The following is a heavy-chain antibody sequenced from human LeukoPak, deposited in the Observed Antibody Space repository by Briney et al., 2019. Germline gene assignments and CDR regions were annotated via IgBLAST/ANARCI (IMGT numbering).Heavy chain of an antibody. Sequence: ASVKVSCKASGYTFTGYYIQWVRQAPGQGLEWMGWINPNNGGTNYAQKFQGSVTMTRDTSINTAYMEVSRLRSDDMAVYYCARDHCSSGGCYEDYYYGVDVWGQGTTVTVSS. CDR1: GYTFTGYY. CDR2: INPNNGGT. V-gene: IGHV1-2*04. D-gene: IGHD2-15*01. J-gene: IGHJ6*02. CDR3: ARDHCSSGGCYEDYYYGVDV.